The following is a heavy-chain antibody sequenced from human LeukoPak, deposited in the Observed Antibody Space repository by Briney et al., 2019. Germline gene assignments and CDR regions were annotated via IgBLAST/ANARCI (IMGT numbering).Heavy chain of an antibody. CDR3: AWGGHLDY. Sequence: GGSLRLSCAASGLTFSNFWMSWVRQAPGKGLEWVANINQDESEKYYVDSVKGRFTISRDNAKNSLYLQMNSLRAEDTAGYYCAWGGHLDYWGQGTLVTVS. J-gene: IGHJ4*02. D-gene: IGHD3-16*01. V-gene: IGHV3-7*01. CDR2: INQDESEK. CDR1: GLTFSNFW.